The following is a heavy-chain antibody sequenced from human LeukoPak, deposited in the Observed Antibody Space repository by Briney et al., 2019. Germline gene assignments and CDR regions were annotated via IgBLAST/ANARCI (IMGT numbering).Heavy chain of an antibody. CDR1: GGSISSGGYS. CDR3: ARVGDYYDSSGGGYYFDY. Sequence: PSETLSLTCAVSGGSISSGGYSWSWIRQPPGKGLEWIGYIYHSGSTYYNPSLKSRVTISVDRSKNQFSLKLSSVTAADTAVYYCARVGDYYDSSGGGYYFDYWGQGTLVTVSS. V-gene: IGHV4-30-2*01. CDR2: IYHSGST. D-gene: IGHD3-22*01. J-gene: IGHJ4*02.